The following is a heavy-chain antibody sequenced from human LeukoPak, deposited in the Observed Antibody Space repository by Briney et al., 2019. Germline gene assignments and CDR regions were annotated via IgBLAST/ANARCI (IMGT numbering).Heavy chain of an antibody. CDR1: GFTFSSYS. Sequence: GSLRLSCAASGFTFSSYSMNWVRQAPGKGLEWVSSISSSSSYIYYADSVKGRFTISRDNAKNSLYLQMNSLRAEDTAVYYCAHRDYGGNSYAFDIWGQGTMVTVSS. J-gene: IGHJ3*02. V-gene: IGHV3-21*01. D-gene: IGHD4-23*01. CDR3: AHRDYGGNSYAFDI. CDR2: ISSSSSYI.